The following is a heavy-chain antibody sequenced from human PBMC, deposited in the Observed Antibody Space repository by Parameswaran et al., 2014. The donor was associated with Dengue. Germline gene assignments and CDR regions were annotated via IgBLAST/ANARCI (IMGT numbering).Heavy chain of an antibody. CDR2: IYYSGST. D-gene: IGHD6-19*01. Sequence: PGKGLEWIGYIYYSGSTNYNPSLKSRVTISVDTSKNQFSLKLSSVTAADTAVYYCARGTAVAGIYYWGQGTLVTVSS. CDR3: ARGTAVAGIYY. V-gene: IGHV4-59*13. J-gene: IGHJ4*02.